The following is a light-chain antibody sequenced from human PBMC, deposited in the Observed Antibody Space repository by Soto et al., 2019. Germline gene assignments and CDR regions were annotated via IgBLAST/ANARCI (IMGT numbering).Light chain of an antibody. CDR2: DAS. Sequence: EFVLKQSPGTLSLSPGERATLSCRASQTVRNNYLAWYQQKPGQAPRLLIYDASSRATGIPDRFSGGGSGTDFTLTISRLEPEDFAVYYCQQRSNWPPITFGQGTRLEIK. J-gene: IGKJ5*01. CDR1: QTVRNNY. V-gene: IGKV3D-20*02. CDR3: QQRSNWPPIT.